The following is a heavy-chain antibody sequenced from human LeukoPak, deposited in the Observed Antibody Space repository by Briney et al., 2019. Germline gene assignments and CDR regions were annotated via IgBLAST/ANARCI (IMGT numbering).Heavy chain of an antibody. CDR1: GLTFSSYA. CDR3: AKAASGSYLYYFDY. Sequence: GGSLRLSCAASGLTFSSYAMNWVRQAPGKGLEWVSTISYSGGSTYYVDSVKGRFTISRDNSENTLYLQLNSLRAEDTAVYYCAKAASGSYLYYFDYWGQGTLVTVSS. V-gene: IGHV3-23*01. J-gene: IGHJ4*02. CDR2: ISYSGGST. D-gene: IGHD1-26*01.